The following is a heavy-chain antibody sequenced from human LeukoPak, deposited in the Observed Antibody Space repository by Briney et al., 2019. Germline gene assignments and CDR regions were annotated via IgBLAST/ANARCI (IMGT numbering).Heavy chain of an antibody. Sequence: ASVKVSSKASGYTLNDYYLHWVRQAPGQGLEWLGWINPNSGDTKYAQNFQGRVTMTRDSSITTAYMELSSLRSDDTALYYCASWRHSAGCPFDYWGQGTLVTVSS. D-gene: IGHD2-15*01. CDR3: ASWRHSAGCPFDY. CDR2: INPNSGDT. CDR1: GYTLNDYY. J-gene: IGHJ4*02. V-gene: IGHV1-2*02.